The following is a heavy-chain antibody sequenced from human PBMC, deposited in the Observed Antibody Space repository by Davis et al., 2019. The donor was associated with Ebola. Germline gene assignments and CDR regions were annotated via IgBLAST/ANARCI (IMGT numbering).Heavy chain of an antibody. Sequence: ASVKVSCKASGYTFTSYGISWVRQAPGQGLEWMGWINAGNGNTKYSQKFQGRVTITRDTSASTAYMELSSLRSEDTAVYYCARFLATARIFDYWGQGTLVTVSS. CDR3: ARFLATARIFDY. CDR1: GYTFTSYG. V-gene: IGHV1-3*01. J-gene: IGHJ4*02. D-gene: IGHD6-6*01. CDR2: INAGNGNT.